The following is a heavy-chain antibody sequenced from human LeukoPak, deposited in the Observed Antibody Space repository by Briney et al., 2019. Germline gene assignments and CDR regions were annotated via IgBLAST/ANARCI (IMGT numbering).Heavy chain of an antibody. CDR3: TTVPLRYFDWLPPLDI. V-gene: IGHV3-15*01. CDR2: IKSKTDGGTT. D-gene: IGHD3-9*01. CDR1: GFTFSYYY. J-gene: IGHJ3*02. Sequence: GGSLRLSCAASGFTFSYYYMSWVRQAPGKGLEWVGRIKSKTDGGTTDYAAPVKGRFTISRDDSKNTLYLQMNSLKTEDTAVYYCTTVPLRYFDWLPPLDIWGQGTMVTVSS.